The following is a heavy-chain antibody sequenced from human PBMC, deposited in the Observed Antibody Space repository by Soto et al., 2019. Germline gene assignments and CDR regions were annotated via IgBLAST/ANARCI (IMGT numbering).Heavy chain of an antibody. CDR1: GFTFSSYA. Sequence: GGSLRLSCAASGFTFSSYAMSWVRQAPGKGLEWVSAISGSGGSTYYADSVKGRFTISRDNSENTVYLQMNSLRAEDTAVYYCARDICSTSYCLDWWGQGILVTVSS. J-gene: IGHJ4*02. CDR2: ISGSGGST. CDR3: ARDICSTSYCLDW. D-gene: IGHD3-10*01. V-gene: IGHV3-23*01.